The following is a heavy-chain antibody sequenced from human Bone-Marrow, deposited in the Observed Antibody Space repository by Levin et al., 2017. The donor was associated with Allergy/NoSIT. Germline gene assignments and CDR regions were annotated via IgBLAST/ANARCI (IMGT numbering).Heavy chain of an antibody. D-gene: IGHD6-19*01. Sequence: GSLRLSCAVYGGSFSGYYWSWIRQPPGKGLEWIGEINHSGSTNYNPSLKSRVTISVDTSKNQFSLKLSSVTAADTAVYYCASGGIAVAGTDVAEFDYWGQGTLVTVSS. CDR2: INHSGST. V-gene: IGHV4-34*01. J-gene: IGHJ4*02. CDR3: ASGGIAVAGTDVAEFDY. CDR1: GGSFSGYY.